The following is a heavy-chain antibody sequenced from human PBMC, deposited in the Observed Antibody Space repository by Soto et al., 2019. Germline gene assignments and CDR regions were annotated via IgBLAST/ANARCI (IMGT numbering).Heavy chain of an antibody. CDR2: IYYSGST. V-gene: IGHV4-39*01. J-gene: IGHJ4*02. Sequence: WETLSLTCTVSGGSISSSSYYWGWIRQPPGKGLEWIGSIYYSGSTYYNPSLKSRVTISVDTSKNQFSLKLSSVTAADTAVYYCARRGSGSYSDYWAQGTLVTVSS. CDR1: GGSISSSSYY. CDR3: ARRGSGSYSDY. D-gene: IGHD3-10*01.